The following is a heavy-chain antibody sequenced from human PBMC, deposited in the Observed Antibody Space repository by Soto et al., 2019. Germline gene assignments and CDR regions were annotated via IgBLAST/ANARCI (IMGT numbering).Heavy chain of an antibody. CDR1: GFTFSNYE. Sequence: EAQLVESGGGLVQPGGSLRLSCAASGFTFSNYEMHWVRQAPGKGLEYVSGISNNGAHTDYAKSVKGRFTISRDNSENTLYLKRGSLGAGDMGLNYWARGGYASRWPNVNRAVWGKGTTVTVSS. CDR2: ISNNGAHT. CDR3: ARGGYASRWPNVNRAV. V-gene: IGHV3-64*01. D-gene: IGHD6-13*01. J-gene: IGHJ6*03.